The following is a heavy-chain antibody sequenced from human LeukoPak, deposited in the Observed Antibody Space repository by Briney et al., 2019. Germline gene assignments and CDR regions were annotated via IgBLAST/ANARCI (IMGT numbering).Heavy chain of an antibody. J-gene: IGHJ3*02. CDR1: GYIFAHNG. CDR2: ISAYNGDT. V-gene: IGHV1-18*01. D-gene: IGHD6-19*01. CDR3: ARDSSGPTEDAFDI. Sequence: ASVHVSCKTSGYIFAHNGISWVRQAPGQGPEWMGWISAYNGDTNYAQNFQGRVTMTRDTSTSTVYMELRSLRSDDTAVYYCARDSSGPTEDAFDIWGQGTMVTVSS.